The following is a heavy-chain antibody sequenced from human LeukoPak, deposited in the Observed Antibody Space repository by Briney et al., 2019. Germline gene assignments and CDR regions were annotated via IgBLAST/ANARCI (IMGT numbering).Heavy chain of an antibody. CDR2: IYYSGST. J-gene: IGHJ2*01. Sequence: PSETLSLTCTVSGGSISSYYWSWIRQPPGKGLEWIGYIYYSGSTNYNPSLKSRVTISVDTSKNQFSLKLGSVTAADTAVYYCARDRELTGDWYFDLWGRGTLVTVSS. CDR3: ARDRELTGDWYFDL. V-gene: IGHV4-59*01. D-gene: IGHD1-20*01. CDR1: GGSISSYY.